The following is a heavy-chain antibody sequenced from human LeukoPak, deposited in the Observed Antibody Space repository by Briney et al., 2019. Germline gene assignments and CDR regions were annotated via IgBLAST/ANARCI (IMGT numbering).Heavy chain of an antibody. CDR1: GFSVSSNF. CDR2: IYSGGTT. V-gene: IGHV3-53*01. J-gene: IGHJ6*03. D-gene: IGHD1/OR15-1a*01. Sequence: GGSLGLSCAASGFSVSSNFMSWVRQAPGKGLEWVSVIYSGGTTYYADSVKGRFTISRDNSKNTLSLQMSNLRAEDTAVYYCARDGYGNNYMDVWGKGTTVTVSS. CDR3: ARDGYGNNYMDV.